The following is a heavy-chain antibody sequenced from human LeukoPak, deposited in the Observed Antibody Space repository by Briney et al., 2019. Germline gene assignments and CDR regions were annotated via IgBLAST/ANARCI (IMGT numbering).Heavy chain of an antibody. J-gene: IGHJ4*02. CDR1: GFTFSNHG. Sequence: GGSLRLSCAASGFTFSNHGMHWVRQAPGKGPEWVALIWYDGSNKYYGDSVKGRFTVSRDNSKNTVYLQMNTLRAEDTGVYYCARDRLEAVTDDDYFDYWGQGTLVTVSS. CDR3: ARDRLEAVTDDDYFDY. D-gene: IGHD2-21*02. CDR2: IWYDGSNK. V-gene: IGHV3-33*01.